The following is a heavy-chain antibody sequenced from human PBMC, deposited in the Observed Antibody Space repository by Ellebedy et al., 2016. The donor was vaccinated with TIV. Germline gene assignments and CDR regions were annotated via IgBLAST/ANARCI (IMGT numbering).Heavy chain of an antibody. J-gene: IGHJ6*02. CDR3: AKDRVGGDGRWVFDL. CDR2: ISNTGSRT. V-gene: IGHV3-23*01. D-gene: IGHD3-16*01. Sequence: GESLKISCAASGFTFNSYAMSWVRQAPGKGLEWVSTISNTGSRTYYADSVEGRFIISRDNSKNTLYLQMNSLRAEDTAIYYCAKDRVGGDGRWVFDLWGQGTTVTVSS. CDR1: GFTFNSYA.